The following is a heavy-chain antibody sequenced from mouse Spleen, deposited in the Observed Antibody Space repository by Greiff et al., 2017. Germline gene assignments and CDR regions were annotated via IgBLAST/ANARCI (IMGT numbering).Heavy chain of an antibody. J-gene: IGHJ2*01. CDR1: GYTFTSYW. D-gene: IGHD1-1*02. Sequence: VKLQQPGAELVRPGSSVKLSCKASGYTFTSYWMDWVKQRPGQGLEWIGNIYPSDSETHYNQKFKDKATLTVDKSSSTAYMQLSSLTSEDSAVYYCARGGGDYFDYWGQGTTLTVSS. CDR2: IYPSDSET. CDR3: ARGGGDYFDY. V-gene: IGHV1-61*01.